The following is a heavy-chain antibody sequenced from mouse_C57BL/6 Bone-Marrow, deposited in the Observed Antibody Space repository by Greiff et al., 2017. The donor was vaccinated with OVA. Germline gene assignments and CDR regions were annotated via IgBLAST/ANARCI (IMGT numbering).Heavy chain of an antibody. CDR3: ARHGYYGSSP. Sequence: EVHLVESGGDLVKPGGSLKLSCAASGFTFSSYGMSWVRQTPDKRLEWVATISSGGSYTYYPDSVKGRFTISRDNAKNTLYLQMSSLKSEDTAMYYCARHGYYGSSPWGQGTTLTVSS. J-gene: IGHJ2*01. V-gene: IGHV5-6*01. CDR1: GFTFSSYG. D-gene: IGHD1-1*01. CDR2: ISSGGSYT.